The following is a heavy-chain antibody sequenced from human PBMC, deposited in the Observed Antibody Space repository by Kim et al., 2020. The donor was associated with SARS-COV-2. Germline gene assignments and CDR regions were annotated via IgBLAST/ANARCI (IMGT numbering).Heavy chain of an antibody. CDR1: GFTFSSYA. J-gene: IGHJ3*02. CDR2: ISGSGGST. Sequence: GGSLRLSCAASGFTFSSYAMSWVRQAPGKGLEWVSAISGSGGSTYYADSVKGRFTISRDNSKNTLYLQMNSLRAEDTAVYYCAKVRAPYGSGSGNAFDIWGQGTMVTVSS. V-gene: IGHV3-23*01. D-gene: IGHD3-10*01. CDR3: AKVRAPYGSGSGNAFDI.